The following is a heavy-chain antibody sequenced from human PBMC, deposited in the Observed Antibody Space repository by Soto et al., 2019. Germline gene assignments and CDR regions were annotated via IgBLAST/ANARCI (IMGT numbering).Heavy chain of an antibody. CDR3: ARDPDY. V-gene: IGHV4-59*01. CDR2: IYYSGST. CDR1: GGSISSYY. Sequence: QVQLQESGPGLVKPSETLSLTCTVSGGSISSYYWSWIRQPPGKGLEWIGYIYYSGSTNYNPSLKSRVTISVDTSKNQFSLKLSSVTAADTAVYYCARDPDYWGQGTPVTVSS. J-gene: IGHJ4*02.